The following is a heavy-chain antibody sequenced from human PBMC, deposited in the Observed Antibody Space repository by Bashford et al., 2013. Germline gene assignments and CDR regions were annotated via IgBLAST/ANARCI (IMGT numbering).Heavy chain of an antibody. J-gene: IGHJ5*02. D-gene: IGHD3-16*01. CDR2: VYSGGSA. CDR3: ARTPPDSNAYAYLGHSWFDH. V-gene: IGHV4-39*01. CDR1: GGSITSDFYH. Sequence: SETLSLTCTVSGGSITSDFYHWDWIRQTPEKGLEWIGSVYSGGSAYYSPSVRGRVTISMDTSENRFSLRLESVTAADTAVYYCARTPPDSNAYAYLGHSWFDHWGQGIQVTVSS.